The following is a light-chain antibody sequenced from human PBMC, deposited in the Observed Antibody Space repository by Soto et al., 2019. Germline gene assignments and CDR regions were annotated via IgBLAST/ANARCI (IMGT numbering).Light chain of an antibody. Sequence: DIEMTQSPSSLSASVGDRVTISCRSSQNIHKYLNWYQQRPGKAPNLLVYEATSLEAGGSLKFSGSGSGTEFTLTIHSLQPEDVATYYCQQSFVSPRTFGQGTNIEI. CDR3: QQSFVSPRT. CDR2: EAT. J-gene: IGKJ1*01. CDR1: QNIHKY. V-gene: IGKV1-39*01.